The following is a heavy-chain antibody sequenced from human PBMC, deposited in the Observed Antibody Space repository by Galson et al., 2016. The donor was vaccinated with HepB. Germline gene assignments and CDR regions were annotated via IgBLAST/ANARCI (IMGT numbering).Heavy chain of an antibody. D-gene: IGHD3-22*01. CDR3: ARSVDSMIVLITHDAFDI. CDR2: VYQRGST. J-gene: IGHJ3*02. CDR1: GGSISSGGYS. Sequence: TLSLTCAVSGGSISSGGYSWSWIRQPPGKGLDWIGHVYQRGSTYYNPSLKSRVTISIDTSKNYFSLKLSSVTAADTAVYYCARSVDSMIVLITHDAFDIWGQGIMVTVSS. V-gene: IGHV4-30-2*01.